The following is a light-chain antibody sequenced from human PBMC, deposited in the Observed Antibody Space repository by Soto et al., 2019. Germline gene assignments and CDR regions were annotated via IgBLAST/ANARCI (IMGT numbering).Light chain of an antibody. V-gene: IGKV3-20*01. CDR1: QSVNRDY. CDR3: QQYGSSHYT. Sequence: IVLTQSPGTLSLSPGERATLSCRASQSVNRDYVAWYQQKSGQAPSLLIFAASSRPAGIPDRFSGSGSGTDFTLTISRLEPEDFAVYYCQQYGSSHYTFGQGTKLEIK. J-gene: IGKJ2*01. CDR2: AAS.